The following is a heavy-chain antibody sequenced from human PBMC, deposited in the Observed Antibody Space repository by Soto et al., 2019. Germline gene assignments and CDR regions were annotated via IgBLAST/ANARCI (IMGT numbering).Heavy chain of an antibody. V-gene: IGHV3-23*01. Sequence: GGSLRLSCAASGFTFSSYAMSWVRQAPRKGLEWVSAISGSGGSTYYADSVKGRFTISRDNSKNTLYLQMNSLRAEDTAVYYCAKDPDPYSSSPEADYWGQGTLVTVS. CDR2: ISGSGGST. J-gene: IGHJ4*02. CDR1: GFTFSSYA. CDR3: AKDPDPYSSSPEADY. D-gene: IGHD6-6*01.